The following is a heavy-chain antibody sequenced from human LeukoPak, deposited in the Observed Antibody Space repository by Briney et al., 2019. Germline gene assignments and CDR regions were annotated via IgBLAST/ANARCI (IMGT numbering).Heavy chain of an antibody. CDR1: GFTFSSYA. V-gene: IGHV3-30-3*01. J-gene: IGHJ5*02. CDR3: ARVYGSGSYYFNWFDP. Sequence: GRSLRLSCAASGFTFSSYAMHWVRQAPGKGLEWVAVISYDGSNKYYADSVKGRFTISRDNSKNRLYLQMNSLRAEDTAVYYCARVYGSGSYYFNWFDPWGQGTLVTVSS. D-gene: IGHD3-10*01. CDR2: ISYDGSNK.